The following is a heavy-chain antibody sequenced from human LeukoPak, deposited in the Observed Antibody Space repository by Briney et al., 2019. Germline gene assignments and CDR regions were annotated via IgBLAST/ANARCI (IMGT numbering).Heavy chain of an antibody. CDR3: ARGYSGYDWGSYFDY. V-gene: IGHV3-20*04. D-gene: IGHD5-12*01. Sequence: GGSLRLSCAASGFAFDEYGVSWVRQAPGKGLEWVSGINWNGGSTGYADSVKGRFTISRDNAKNSLYLQMNSLRAEDTALYYCARGYSGYDWGSYFDYWGQGTLVTVSS. J-gene: IGHJ4*02. CDR2: INWNGGST. CDR1: GFAFDEYG.